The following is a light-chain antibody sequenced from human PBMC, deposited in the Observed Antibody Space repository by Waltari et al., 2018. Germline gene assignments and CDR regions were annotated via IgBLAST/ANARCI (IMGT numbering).Light chain of an antibody. CDR3: QQSFITPLT. CDR2: SAS. V-gene: IGKV1-39*01. J-gene: IGKJ4*01. CDR1: QPIRDA. Sequence: VQMTQSPSSLSASVGDRVAITCRSSQPIRDALSWDQQKPWTAPKLLFHSASALQPGVPSRFSGSGSGTHFTLTITSLQPEDFATYYCQQSFITPLTFGVGT.